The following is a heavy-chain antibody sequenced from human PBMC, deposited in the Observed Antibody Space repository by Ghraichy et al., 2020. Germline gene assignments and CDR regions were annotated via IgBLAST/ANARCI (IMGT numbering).Heavy chain of an antibody. CDR1: GYTFTSYY. CDR2: INPSGGST. J-gene: IGHJ4*02. D-gene: IGHD1-26*01. CDR3: ARGGGHIVGATAFDY. V-gene: IGHV1-46*01. Sequence: ASVKVSCKASGYTFTSYYMHWVRQAPGQGLEWMGIINPSGGSTSYAQKFQGRVTMTRDTSTSTVYMELSSLRSEDTAVYYCARGGGHIVGATAFDYWGQGTLVTVSS.